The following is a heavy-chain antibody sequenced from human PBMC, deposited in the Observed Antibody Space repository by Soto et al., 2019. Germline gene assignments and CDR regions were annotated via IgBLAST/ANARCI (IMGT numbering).Heavy chain of an antibody. D-gene: IGHD5-12*01. Sequence: PGGSLRLSCAASGFTFSSYAMSWVRQAPGKGLEWVSAISGSGGSTYYADSVKGRFTVSRDNSKNTLYLQMNSLRAEDTAVYYCAKVRRDGYNWIDYWGQGTLVTVSS. CDR2: ISGSGGST. J-gene: IGHJ4*02. V-gene: IGHV3-23*01. CDR3: AKVRRDGYNWIDY. CDR1: GFTFSSYA.